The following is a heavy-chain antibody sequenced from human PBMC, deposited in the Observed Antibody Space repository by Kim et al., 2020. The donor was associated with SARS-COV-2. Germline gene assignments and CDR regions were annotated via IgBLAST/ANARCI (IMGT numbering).Heavy chain of an antibody. V-gene: IGHV4-39*01. CDR1: GGSLTSIDSY. D-gene: IGHD6-13*01. CDR2: VYYSGST. Sequence: SETLSLTCNVSGGSLTSIDSYWGWLRQPPGRGLEWLGNVYYSGSTYYNPSLKSRVTLSADTSKNQFSLRLTSVTAADTAVYYCARYSSPRATGTFDFWG. J-gene: IGHJ4*01. CDR3: ARYSSPRATGTFDF.